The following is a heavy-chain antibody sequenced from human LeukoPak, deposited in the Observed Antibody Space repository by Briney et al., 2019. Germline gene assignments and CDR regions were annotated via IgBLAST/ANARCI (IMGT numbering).Heavy chain of an antibody. V-gene: IGHV3-64*01. CDR3: ARDPGRAGTTEWYYFDS. CDR1: GFTFSSFA. D-gene: IGHD3-3*01. Sequence: GGSLRLSCAASGFTFSSFAMHWVRQAPGKGLEHVSSINTKGNRPFYANSVKGRFTVSRDNSKNMVYLQMGSLRAEDMAVYYCARDPGRAGTTEWYYFDSWGQGTLVTVSS. CDR2: INTKGNRP. J-gene: IGHJ4*02.